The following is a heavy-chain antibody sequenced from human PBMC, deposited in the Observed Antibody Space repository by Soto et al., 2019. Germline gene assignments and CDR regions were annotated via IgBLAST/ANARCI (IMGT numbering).Heavy chain of an antibody. CDR2: INHSGST. CDR3: ARAASAGWLLYDWFDP. Sequence: SETLSLTCAVYGGSFSGYYWSWIRQPPGKGLEWIGEINHSGSTNYNPSLKSRVTISVDTSKNQFSLKLSSVTAADTAVYYCARAASAGWLLYDWFDPWGQGTLVTVSS. V-gene: IGHV4-34*01. J-gene: IGHJ5*02. D-gene: IGHD3-3*01. CDR1: GGSFSGYY.